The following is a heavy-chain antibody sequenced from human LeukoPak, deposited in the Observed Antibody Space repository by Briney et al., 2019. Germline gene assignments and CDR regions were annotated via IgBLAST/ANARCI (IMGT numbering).Heavy chain of an antibody. V-gene: IGHV3-21*01. J-gene: IGHJ3*02. CDR1: GFTFSSYS. Sequence: GGSLRLSCAASGFTFSSYSINWVRQAPGKGLEWVSSISSGSGHIYYADSVRGRFTISRDNAENSLYLQMNNLRAEDTAVYYCARGGSGATKDDAFDIWGQGTMVTVSS. CDR3: ARGGSGATKDDAFDI. CDR2: ISSGSGHI. D-gene: IGHD3-10*01.